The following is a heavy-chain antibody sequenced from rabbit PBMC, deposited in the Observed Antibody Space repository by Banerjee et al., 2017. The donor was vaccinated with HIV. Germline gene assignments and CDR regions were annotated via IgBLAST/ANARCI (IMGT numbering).Heavy chain of an antibody. J-gene: IGHJ4*01. D-gene: IGHD1-1*01. CDR2: MDAGSSGST. CDR3: ARDLYSSNGYPYYFNL. CDR1: GFTLSSYW. Sequence: QEQLEESGGDLVKPEGSLTLTCTASGFTLSSYWICWVRQAPGKGLEWIACMDAGSSGSTDYASWAKGRFTISKASSTTVTLQMTSLTASDTATYFCARDLYSSNGYPYYFNLWGPGTLVTVS. V-gene: IGHV1S45*01.